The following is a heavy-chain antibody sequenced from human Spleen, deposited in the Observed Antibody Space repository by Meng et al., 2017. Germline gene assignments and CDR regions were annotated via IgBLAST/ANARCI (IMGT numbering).Heavy chain of an antibody. J-gene: IGHJ4*02. V-gene: IGHV3-21*01. Sequence: GGSLRLSCAASGFTVSSNYMSWVRQAPGKGLEWVSSISSRSSDIYYADSVKGRFTISRDNAKNSLYLQMNSLRAEDTAVYYCARSPRMGYWGQGTLVTVSS. CDR1: GFTVSSNY. D-gene: IGHD2-15*01. CDR3: ARSPRMGY. CDR2: ISSRSSDI.